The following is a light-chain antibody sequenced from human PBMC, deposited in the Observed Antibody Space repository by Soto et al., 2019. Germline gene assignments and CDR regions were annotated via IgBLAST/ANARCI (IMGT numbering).Light chain of an antibody. CDR2: AAS. CDR3: QENYTTPWA. V-gene: IGKV1-39*01. Sequence: DIQMTQSPSSLSASIGDRVTITCRASQTIDSYLSWYQHKPGKAPKLLIYAASTLQSGVPSRFSGSGSRTDFTLTISGLQSEDFATYYCQENYTTPWAFCRGTKVDIK. J-gene: IGKJ1*01. CDR1: QTIDSY.